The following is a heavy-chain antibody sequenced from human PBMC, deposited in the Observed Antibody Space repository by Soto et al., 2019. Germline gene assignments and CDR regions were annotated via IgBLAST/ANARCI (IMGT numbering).Heavy chain of an antibody. CDR1: GFTFSIFA. CDR2: ISGSGGST. V-gene: IGHV3-23*01. CDR3: TRGPRATSAGTSAH. D-gene: IGHD6-13*01. J-gene: IGHJ4*02. Sequence: HPGGSLRLSCAASGFTFSIFAMSWVRQSPGKGLEWVSTISGSGGSTYYADAVKGRFSISRDNSMGTLYLQMNDLRAEDSALYHCTRGPRATSAGTSAHWGQGTLVTVSS.